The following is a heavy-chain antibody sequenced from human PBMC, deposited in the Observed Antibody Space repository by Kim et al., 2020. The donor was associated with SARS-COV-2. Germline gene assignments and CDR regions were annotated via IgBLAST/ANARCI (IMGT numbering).Heavy chain of an antibody. D-gene: IGHD6-13*01. V-gene: IGHV7-4-1*02. J-gene: IGHJ4*02. Sequence: ASVKVSCKASGYIFNTYGMNWVRQAPGQGLEWIGWINTNTGKPTYAQGFTGRFAFSLDTSVSTANLQINSLEAEDTAVYYCARSGKQQLVHDYWGQGTLV. CDR2: INTNTGKP. CDR3: ARSGKQQLVHDY. CDR1: GYIFNTYG.